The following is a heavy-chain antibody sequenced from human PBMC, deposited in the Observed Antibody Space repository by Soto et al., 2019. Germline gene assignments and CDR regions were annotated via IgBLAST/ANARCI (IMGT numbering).Heavy chain of an antibody. Sequence: QVQLVQSGAAVKKPGASVKVSCKASGYTFARYAISWMRQAPGQGLEWMGWISAYNGNTNYAQRLQGRVTMTTDTSTSIADRESSSLRSDDTAVYYCSRDPPRPDYWGQGTLVTVSS. CDR1: GYTFARYA. CDR3: SRDPPRPDY. J-gene: IGHJ4*02. V-gene: IGHV1-18*01. CDR2: ISAYNGNT.